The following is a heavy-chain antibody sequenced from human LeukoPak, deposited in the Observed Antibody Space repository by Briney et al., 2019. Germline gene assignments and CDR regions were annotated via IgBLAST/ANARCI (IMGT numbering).Heavy chain of an antibody. Sequence: ASVKVSCKASGYTFTGYYMHWVRQAPGQGLEWMGWMNPNSGNTGYAQKFQGRVTMTRNTSISTAYMELSSLRFEDTAVYYCARGRGLGGATLYYFDYWGQGTLVTVSS. CDR3: ARGRGLGGATLYYFDY. D-gene: IGHD1-26*01. J-gene: IGHJ4*02. CDR1: GYTFTGYY. CDR2: MNPNSGNT. V-gene: IGHV1-8*02.